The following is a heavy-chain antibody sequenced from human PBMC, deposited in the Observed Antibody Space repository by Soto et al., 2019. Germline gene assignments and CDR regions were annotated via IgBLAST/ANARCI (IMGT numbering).Heavy chain of an antibody. V-gene: IGHV3-43D*04. Sequence: VQLVESGGVVVQPGGSLRLSCAASGFTFDDFAMHWVRQAPGKGLEWVSLISWDGGRTYYADSVRGRFTISRDNSKNSQYLQMNGLRPEDTALYYCARATGAGATPWFDPWGQGTLVIVSS. CDR1: GFTFDDFA. D-gene: IGHD1-26*01. CDR2: ISWDGGRT. CDR3: ARATGAGATPWFDP. J-gene: IGHJ5*02.